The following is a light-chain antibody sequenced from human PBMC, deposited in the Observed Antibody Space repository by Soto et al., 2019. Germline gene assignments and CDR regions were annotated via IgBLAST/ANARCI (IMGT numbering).Light chain of an antibody. CDR3: SLYTGSSTLEV. J-gene: IGLJ1*01. V-gene: IGLV2-14*01. CDR1: TSEGGGYIA. Sequence: QSALTLPSSVSGSPGHSAAIFRTGTTSEGGGYIAVSWYRQHPGKAPKLMIYEVSNRPSEVSNRFCCSEAGVTASLTISGLQAEDETDYFCSLYTGSSTLEVFGSGPKVIV. CDR2: EVS.